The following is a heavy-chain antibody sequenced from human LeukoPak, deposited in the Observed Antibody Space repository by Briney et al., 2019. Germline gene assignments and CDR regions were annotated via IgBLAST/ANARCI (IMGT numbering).Heavy chain of an antibody. CDR1: GGSFSGYY. V-gene: IGHV4-34*01. CDR3: ARARYCTGGVCYTRYFDY. Sequence: PSETLSLTCAVYGGSFSGYYWSWIRQPPGKGLEWIGEINHSGSTNYNPSLESRVTISVDTSKNQFSLKLSSVTAADTAVYYCARARYCTGGVCYTRYFDYWGQGTLVTVSS. J-gene: IGHJ4*02. CDR2: INHSGST. D-gene: IGHD2-8*02.